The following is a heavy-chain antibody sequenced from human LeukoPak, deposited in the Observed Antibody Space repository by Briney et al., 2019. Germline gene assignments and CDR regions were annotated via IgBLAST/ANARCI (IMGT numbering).Heavy chain of an antibody. J-gene: IGHJ4*02. D-gene: IGHD2-15*01. CDR2: ISAYNGNT. Sequence: ASVKVSCKASGYTFTTYSINWVRQAPGQGLEWMGWISAYNGNTKYAQKLQGRVTMTTDTSTSTAYMELRSLRSDDTAVYYCARAISGGSPITASDYWGQGTLVTVSS. CDR1: GYTFTTYS. CDR3: ARAISGGSPITASDY. V-gene: IGHV1-18*01.